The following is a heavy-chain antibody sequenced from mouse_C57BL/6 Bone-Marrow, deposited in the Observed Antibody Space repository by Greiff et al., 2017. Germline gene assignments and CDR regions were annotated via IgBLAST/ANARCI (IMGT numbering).Heavy chain of an antibody. D-gene: IGHD3-2*01. J-gene: IGHJ3*01. CDR1: GYTFTSYW. V-gene: IGHV1-61*01. CDR2: IYPSDSET. CDR3: AREGDSSAWFAY. Sequence: VQLQQPGAELVRPGSSVKLSCKASGYTFTSYWMDWVKQRPGQGLEWIGNIYPSDSETHYNQKFKDKATLTVDKSSSTAYMQLSSLTSEDSAVYYCAREGDSSAWFAYWGQGTLVTVSA.